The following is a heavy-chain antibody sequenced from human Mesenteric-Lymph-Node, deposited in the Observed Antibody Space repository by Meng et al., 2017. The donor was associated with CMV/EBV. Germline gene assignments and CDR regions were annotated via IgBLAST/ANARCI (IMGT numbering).Heavy chain of an antibody. CDR3: ARGGGQSVYSSSWYSTYYYGMDV. CDR2: INHSGST. V-gene: IGHV4-34*01. CDR1: GGSFSGYY. J-gene: IGHJ6*02. D-gene: IGHD6-13*01. Sequence: SETLSLTCAVYGGSFSGYYWSWIRQPPGKGLEWIGEINHSGSTNYNPSLKSRVTISVDTSKNQFSLKLSSVTAADTAVYYCARGGGQSVYSSSWYSTYYYGMDVWGQGTTVTVSS.